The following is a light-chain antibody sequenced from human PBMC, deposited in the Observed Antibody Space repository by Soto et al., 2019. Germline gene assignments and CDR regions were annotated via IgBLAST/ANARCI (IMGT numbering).Light chain of an antibody. CDR1: QAVSSTY. V-gene: IGKV3-20*01. CDR3: HQCGNSWWT. J-gene: IGKJ1*01. Sequence: EVVLTQSPNTLSLSPGESATLSCRASQAVSSTYLVWYQQKPGLAPRLLIYGASSRAPGISDRFSGSWSRTDFTLTISRLEPEDFAVYYCHQCGNSWWTFGEGTKA. CDR2: GAS.